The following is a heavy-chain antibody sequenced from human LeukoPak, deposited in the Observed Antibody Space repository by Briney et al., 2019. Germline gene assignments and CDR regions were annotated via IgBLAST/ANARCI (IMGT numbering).Heavy chain of an antibody. CDR1: GFTFSSYA. CDR2: TSSNGDST. J-gene: IGHJ4*02. CDR3: VKAAGCGTSCYIIDF. Sequence: PGGSLRLSCSASGFTFSSYAMHWVRQAPGRGLEHVSLTSSNGDSTFYADSVKGRFTISRDNSKNTLYLQMNSLRAEDTALYYWVKAAGCGTSCYIIDFWGQGTLVTVSS. V-gene: IGHV3-64D*09. D-gene: IGHD2-2*02.